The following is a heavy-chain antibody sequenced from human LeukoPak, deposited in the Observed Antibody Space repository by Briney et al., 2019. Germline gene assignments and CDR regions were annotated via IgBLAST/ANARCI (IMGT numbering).Heavy chain of an antibody. CDR2: INPSGGST. CDR1: GYTFTTYY. D-gene: IGHD1-26*01. Sequence: GASVKVSCKASGYTFTTYYVHWVRQAPGQGLEWMGIINPSGGSTTYAQKFRGRLTMTRDMSTSTVYMELSSLRSDDTAVYYCARDWPLEKWELTTPFDYWGQGTLVTVSS. J-gene: IGHJ4*02. CDR3: ARDWPLEKWELTTPFDY. V-gene: IGHV1-46*01.